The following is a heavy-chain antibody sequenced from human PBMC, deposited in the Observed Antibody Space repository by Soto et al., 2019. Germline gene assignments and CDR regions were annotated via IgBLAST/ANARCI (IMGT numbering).Heavy chain of an antibody. CDR1: GFTFGDYA. D-gene: IGHD3-10*01. J-gene: IGHJ4*02. CDR3: SRGQAGGSYSDY. CDR2: IRSKAYGATT. V-gene: IGHV3-49*04. Sequence: GGSLRLSCTASGFTFGDYAMSWVRQAPGKGLEWVGFIRSKAYGATTEYAASVKGRFTISRDDSKAIVYLQMNSLKIEDTAVYFCSRGQAGGSYSDYWGQGALVTVSS.